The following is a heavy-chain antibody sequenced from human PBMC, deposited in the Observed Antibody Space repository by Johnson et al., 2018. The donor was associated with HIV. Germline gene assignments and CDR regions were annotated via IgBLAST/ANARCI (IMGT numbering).Heavy chain of an antibody. D-gene: IGHD3/OR15-3a*01. CDR1: GFTFRSYA. CDR3: ARSGDSIGSFWAGGAFDI. V-gene: IGHV3-64*01. J-gene: IGHJ3*02. Sequence: EVQLVESGGGLVQPGGSLRLSCAASGFTFRSYAMHWVRQAPGKGLEYVSAISSNGGRTYYANSVKGRFTISRDNSKNTLYLQMNSLRAEDTAVYYCARSGDSIGSFWAGGAFDIWGQGTMVTVSS. CDR2: ISSNGGRT.